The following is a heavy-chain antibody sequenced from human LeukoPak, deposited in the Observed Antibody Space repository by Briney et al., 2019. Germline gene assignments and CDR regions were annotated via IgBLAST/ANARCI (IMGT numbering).Heavy chain of an antibody. V-gene: IGHV4-34*01. CDR1: GGSFSGYY. Sequence: SETLSLTCAVYGGSFSGYYWSWIRQPPGKGLEWIGEINHSGSTNYNPSLKSRVTISVDTSKNQFSLKLSSVTAADTAVYYCAKMGAQQWLPTSGGYYGFDVWGQGTMVTVSS. J-gene: IGHJ3*01. CDR2: INHSGST. D-gene: IGHD6-19*01. CDR3: AKMGAQQWLPTSGGYYGFDV.